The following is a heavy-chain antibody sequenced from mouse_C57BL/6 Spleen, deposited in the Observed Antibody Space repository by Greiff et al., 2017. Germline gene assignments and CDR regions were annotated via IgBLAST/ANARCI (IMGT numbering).Heavy chain of an antibody. CDR1: GFSLTSYG. V-gene: IGHV2-2*01. J-gene: IGHJ3*01. CDR2: IWSGGST. CDR3: ARNLRNYDRDWFAY. Sequence: QVHVKQSGPGLVQPSQSLSITCTVSGFSLTSYGVHWVRQSPGKGLEWLGVIWSGGSTDYNAAFISRLSISKDNSKSQVFFKMNSLQADDTAIYYCARNLRNYDRDWFAYWGQGTLVTVSA. D-gene: IGHD2-4*01.